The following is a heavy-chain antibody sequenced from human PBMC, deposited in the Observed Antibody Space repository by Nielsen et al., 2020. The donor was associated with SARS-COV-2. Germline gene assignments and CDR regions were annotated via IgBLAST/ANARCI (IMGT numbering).Heavy chain of an antibody. CDR2: IKSKTDGGTT. CDR1: GFTFSNAW. CDR3: TTVMVAVDIVATRDDAFDI. J-gene: IGHJ3*02. V-gene: IGHV3-15*01. Sequence: GGSLRLSCAASGFTFSNAWMSWVRQAPGKGLEWVGRIKSKTDGGTTDYAAPVKGRFTISRDDSKNTLYLQMNSLKTEDTAVYYCTTVMVAVDIVATRDDAFDIWGQGTMVTVSS. D-gene: IGHD5-12*01.